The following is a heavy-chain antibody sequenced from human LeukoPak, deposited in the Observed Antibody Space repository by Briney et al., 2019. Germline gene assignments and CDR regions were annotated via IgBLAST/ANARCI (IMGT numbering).Heavy chain of an antibody. J-gene: IGHJ5*02. CDR2: ISSSGSTI. CDR1: GFTFSSYA. D-gene: IGHD2-2*01. V-gene: IGHV3-48*03. CDR3: ARGRGYQLLLDVPNWFDP. Sequence: GGSLRLSCAASGFTFSSYAMSWVRQAPGKGLEWVSYISSSGSTIYYADSVKGRFTISRDNAKNSLYLQMNSLRAEDTAVYYCARGRGYQLLLDVPNWFDPWGQGTLVTVSS.